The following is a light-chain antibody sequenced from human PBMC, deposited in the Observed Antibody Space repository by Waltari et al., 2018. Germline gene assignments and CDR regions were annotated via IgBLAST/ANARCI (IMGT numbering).Light chain of an antibody. V-gene: IGKV1-39*01. Sequence: DIQMTQSPSSLSASVGDRFTITCRASQSISTYLNWYQQKPGKAPNPLIYSASNLQSGVPSRFSGSGSGTDFSLTISSLQPDDVATYYCQHYQNFSRAFGQGTKVEI. CDR3: QHYQNFSRA. CDR1: QSISTY. CDR2: SAS. J-gene: IGKJ1*01.